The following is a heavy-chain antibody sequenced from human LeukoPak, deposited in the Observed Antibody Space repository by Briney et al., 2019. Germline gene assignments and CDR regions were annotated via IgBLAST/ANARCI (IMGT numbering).Heavy chain of an antibody. V-gene: IGHV4-59*01. CDR1: GGSINYYY. Sequence: SETLSLTCTVSGGSINYYYWNWIRQPPGKGLEWIGYIHSSGNTRYNPSLRSRVTMSVETSKNQFSLRLTSVTPADTAVYYCARVGRYCSGGSCYGENWFDPWGQGTLFTVSS. J-gene: IGHJ5*02. CDR3: ARVGRYCSGGSCYGENWFDP. D-gene: IGHD2-15*01. CDR2: IHSSGNT.